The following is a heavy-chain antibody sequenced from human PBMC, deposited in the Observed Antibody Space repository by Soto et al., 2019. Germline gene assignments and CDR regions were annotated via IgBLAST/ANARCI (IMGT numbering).Heavy chain of an antibody. CDR3: ARESEDLTSNFGY. Sequence: GGSLRLSCAASGFTFTRYSMNWVRQAPGKGLEWVSSISNTTNYIYYGDSVKGRFTISRDNAKNSLYLEMNSLRAEDTAVYYCARESEDLTSNFGYWGQGTLVTVSS. V-gene: IGHV3-21*06. CDR1: GFTFTRYS. CDR2: ISNTTNYI. J-gene: IGHJ4*02.